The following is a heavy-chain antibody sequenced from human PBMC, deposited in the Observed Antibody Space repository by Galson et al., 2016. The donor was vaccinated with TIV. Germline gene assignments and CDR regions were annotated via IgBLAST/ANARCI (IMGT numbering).Heavy chain of an antibody. J-gene: IGHJ6*02. D-gene: IGHD5-18*01. Sequence: SAKVSCKASGDTFSTYPFNWVRQAPGQGLEWVGGFIPLFGTANYAQKFQGRVTITADKSTSALYMGVSILRAEDTAVYYCANDRNTAMDTYHYYYGMDVWGQGTTVIVSS. CDR3: ANDRNTAMDTYHYYYGMDV. CDR2: FIPLFGTA. V-gene: IGHV1-69*06. CDR1: GDTFSTYP.